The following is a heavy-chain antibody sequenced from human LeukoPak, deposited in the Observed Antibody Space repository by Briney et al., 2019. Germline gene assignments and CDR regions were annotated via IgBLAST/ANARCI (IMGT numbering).Heavy chain of an antibody. CDR1: GYSFTSYW. Sequence: GESLQISCKGSGYSFTSYWIGWVRQMPGKGLAWMGIIYPGDSDTRYSPSFQAQVTISAYKSISTAYLQWSSMKATDTVMYDCARPGGRSSGWYCDFDIWGQGTMVTVSS. CDR2: IYPGDSDT. J-gene: IGHJ3*02. D-gene: IGHD6-19*01. V-gene: IGHV5-51*01. CDR3: ARPGGRSSGWYCDFDI.